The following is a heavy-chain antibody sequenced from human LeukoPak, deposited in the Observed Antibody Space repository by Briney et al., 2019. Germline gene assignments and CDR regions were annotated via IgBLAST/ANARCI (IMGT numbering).Heavy chain of an antibody. D-gene: IGHD2-2*03. CDR1: GGSISSYY. Sequence: SETLSLTCTVSGGSISSYYWSWIRQPPGKGLEWIGYIYYSGSTNYNPSLKSRVTISVDTSKNQFSLKLSSVTAADTAVYYCARGVGYCSSTSCSGAFDIWGQGTMVTVSS. V-gene: IGHV4-59*01. J-gene: IGHJ3*02. CDR2: IYYSGST. CDR3: ARGVGYCSSTSCSGAFDI.